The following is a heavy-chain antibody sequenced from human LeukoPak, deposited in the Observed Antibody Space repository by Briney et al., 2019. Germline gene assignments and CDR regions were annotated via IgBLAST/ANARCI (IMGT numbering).Heavy chain of an antibody. CDR1: GYTFTSYG. D-gene: IGHD5-18*01. J-gene: IGHJ4*02. Sequence: ASVKVSCKASGYTFTSYGIGWARQAPGQGLEWMGWISAYNGNTNYAQKLQGRVTSTSTAYMELRSLRSDDTAVYYCARDRVDTAMVPDYWGQGTLVTVSS. CDR2: ISAYNGNT. V-gene: IGHV1-18*04. CDR3: ARDRVDTAMVPDY.